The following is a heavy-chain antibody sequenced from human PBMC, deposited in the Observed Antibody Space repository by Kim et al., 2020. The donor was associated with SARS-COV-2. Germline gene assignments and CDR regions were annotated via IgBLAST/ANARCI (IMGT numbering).Heavy chain of an antibody. J-gene: IGHJ4*02. CDR1: GGSFSGYY. CDR2: INHSGST. V-gene: IGHV4-34*01. Sequence: SETLSLTCAVYGGSFSGYYWSWIRQPPGKGLEWIGEINHSGSTNYNPSLKSRVTISVDTSKNQFSLKLSSVTAADTAVYYCARGRRIAYYYDSRRASVYFDYWGQGTLVTVSS. CDR3: ARGRRIAYYYDSRRASVYFDY. D-gene: IGHD3-22*01.